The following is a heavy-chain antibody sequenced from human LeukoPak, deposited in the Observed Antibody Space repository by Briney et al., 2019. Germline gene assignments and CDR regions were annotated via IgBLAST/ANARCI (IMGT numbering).Heavy chain of an antibody. J-gene: IGHJ6*03. Sequence: GRSLRLSCAASGFTFSSYAMHWVRQAPGKGLEWVAVISYDGSNKYYADSVKGRFTISRDNSKNTLYLQMNSLKTEDTAVYYCTSNKAGTDDFWYTYYYYYYMDVWGKGTTVTVSS. CDR1: GFTFSSYA. CDR2: ISYDGSNK. V-gene: IGHV3-30-3*01. CDR3: TSNKAGTDDFWYTYYYYYYMDV. D-gene: IGHD3-3*01.